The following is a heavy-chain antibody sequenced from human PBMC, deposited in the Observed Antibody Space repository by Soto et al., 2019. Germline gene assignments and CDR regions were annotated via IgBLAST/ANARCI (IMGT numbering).Heavy chain of an antibody. V-gene: IGHV3-48*03. D-gene: IGHD2-2*02. Sequence: GGSLRLSCAASGFTFSSYEMNWVRQAPGKGLEWVSYISSSGSTIYYADSVKGRFTISRDNAKNSLYLQMNSLRAEDTAVYYCASGDCSSTSCYKAMAFDIWGQGTMVTVSS. CDR2: ISSSGSTI. CDR1: GFTFSSYE. CDR3: ASGDCSSTSCYKAMAFDI. J-gene: IGHJ3*02.